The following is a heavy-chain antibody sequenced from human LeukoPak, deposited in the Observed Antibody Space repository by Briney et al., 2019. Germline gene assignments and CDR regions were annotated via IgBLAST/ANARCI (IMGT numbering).Heavy chain of an antibody. Sequence: GGSLRLSCAASGFTFSGDAMSWVRQAPGKGLEWVSAISGSGGSTYYADSVKGRFTISRDNSKNTLYLQMNSLRAEDTAVYYCAKGIYGYSYGLFDYWGQGTLVTVSS. D-gene: IGHD5-18*01. CDR1: GFTFSGDA. CDR3: AKGIYGYSYGLFDY. CDR2: ISGSGGST. V-gene: IGHV3-23*01. J-gene: IGHJ4*02.